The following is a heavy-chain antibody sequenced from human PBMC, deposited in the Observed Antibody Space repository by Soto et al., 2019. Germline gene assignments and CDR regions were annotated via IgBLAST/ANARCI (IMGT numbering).Heavy chain of an antibody. CDR3: ARSTRMPGVIDV. J-gene: IGHJ3*01. CDR1: GGSISGVDYF. CDR2: IDNSGFT. V-gene: IGHV4-30-4*01. Sequence: QVQLQESGPGLVKPSETLSLTCTVSGGSISGVDYFWTGVRQPPGKGLEWIGYIDNSGFTVYNPSLMSRVNMSLDSPNKKFSLKLFSVISADTAVYYCARSTRMPGVIDVWGQGTLFIVSA. D-gene: IGHD2-2*01.